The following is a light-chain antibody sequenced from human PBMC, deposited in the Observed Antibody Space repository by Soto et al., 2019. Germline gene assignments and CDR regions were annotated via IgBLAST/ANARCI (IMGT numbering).Light chain of an antibody. Sequence: MITNSPSTLSVSTGERATLSCRASQSFSSNLAWYQQKPGQAPRLLIYGASTRATGIPARFSGSGSGTEFTLTIGSLQSEDFAVYYCLQYNNWPPWTFGQGTKV. CDR1: QSFSSN. V-gene: IGKV3-15*01. CDR3: LQYNNWPPWT. CDR2: GAS. J-gene: IGKJ1*01.